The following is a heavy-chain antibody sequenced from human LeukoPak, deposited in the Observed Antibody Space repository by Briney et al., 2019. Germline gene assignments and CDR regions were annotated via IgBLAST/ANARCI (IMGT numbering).Heavy chain of an antibody. V-gene: IGHV1-2*05. J-gene: IGHJ3*02. CDR2: ISPNSGGT. Sequence: ASVKVSCKASGYTFTGYYMHLVRQAPGRGLEWMGRISPNSGGTNYAQKFQGRVTMTRDTSISTAYMELSRLRSDDTVVYYCASSLGYDSSGYYPEDAFDIWGQGTMVTVSS. CDR3: ASSLGYDSSGYYPEDAFDI. CDR1: GYTFTGYY. D-gene: IGHD3-22*01.